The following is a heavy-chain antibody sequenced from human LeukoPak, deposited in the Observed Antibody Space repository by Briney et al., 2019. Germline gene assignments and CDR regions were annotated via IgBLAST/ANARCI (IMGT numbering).Heavy chain of an antibody. J-gene: IGHJ3*02. Sequence: GGSLRLSCAASGFTFSSYSMNWVRQAPGKGLDWVSSISSSSSYIYYADSVKGRFTISRDNAKNSLYLQMNSLRAEDTAVYYCARGPLGYSYGYDAFDIWGQGTMVTVSS. CDR1: GFTFSSYS. CDR2: ISSSSSYI. V-gene: IGHV3-21*01. CDR3: ARGPLGYSYGYDAFDI. D-gene: IGHD5-18*01.